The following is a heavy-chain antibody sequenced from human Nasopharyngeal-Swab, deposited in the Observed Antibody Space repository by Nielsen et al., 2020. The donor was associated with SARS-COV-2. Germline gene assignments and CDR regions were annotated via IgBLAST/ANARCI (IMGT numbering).Heavy chain of an antibody. CDR3: ARASHRMGSYYDFWSGYYRDYYYYVMDV. Sequence: ALVQAPCKAFGFIFTSHGISWVRQAPGQWLEWMGWTSAYNGITNYVQKLQGRVTMTTDTSTSTAYMQLRGLRSDDTAVYYCARASHRMGSYYDFWSGYYRDYYYYVMDVWGQGTTVTVSS. J-gene: IGHJ6*02. CDR2: TSAYNGIT. CDR1: GFIFTSHG. V-gene: IGHV1-18*01. D-gene: IGHD3-3*01.